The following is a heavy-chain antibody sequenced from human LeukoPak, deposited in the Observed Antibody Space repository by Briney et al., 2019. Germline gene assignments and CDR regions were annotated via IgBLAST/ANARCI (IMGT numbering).Heavy chain of an antibody. J-gene: IGHJ6*03. D-gene: IGHD6-6*01. CDR1: GFTFSSYR. CDR2: ISSSSSYI. CDR3: ARESIAARPAYYYMDV. Sequence: GGSLRLSCAASGFTFSSYRMNWVRQAPGKGLEWVSSISSSSSYIYYADSVKGRFTISRDNAKNSLYLQMNSLRAEDTAVYYCARESIAARPAYYYMDVWGKGTTVTVSS. V-gene: IGHV3-21*01.